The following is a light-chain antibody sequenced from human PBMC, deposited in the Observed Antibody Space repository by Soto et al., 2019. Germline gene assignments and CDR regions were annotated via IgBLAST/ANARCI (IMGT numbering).Light chain of an antibody. CDR3: QQYYSYTIT. CDR2: AAS. J-gene: IGKJ5*01. Sequence: IQLTQSPSTLSASVGDRVTITCRASQGISSYLAWYQQNPGKAPKLLIYAASTLQSGVPSRFSGSGSGTDFTLTISCLQSEEFATYYCQQYYSYTITFGQGTRLEIK. CDR1: QGISSY. V-gene: IGKV1-8*01.